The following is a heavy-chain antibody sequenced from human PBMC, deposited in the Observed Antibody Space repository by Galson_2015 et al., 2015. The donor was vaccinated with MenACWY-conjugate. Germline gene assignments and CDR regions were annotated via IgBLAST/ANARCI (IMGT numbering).Heavy chain of an antibody. J-gene: IGHJ4*02. Sequence: QSGAEVKKPGESLKISCKGSGYSFTNYWIGWVRQMPGKGLEWMGIIYPGDSDTRYSPSFQGQVTISADKSISTAYLQWSSLEASDSAMYYCARPASGHSSSCDYWGQGTRVTVSA. D-gene: IGHD6-13*01. CDR3: ARPASGHSSSCDY. CDR2: IYPGDSDT. V-gene: IGHV5-51*03. CDR1: GYSFTNYW.